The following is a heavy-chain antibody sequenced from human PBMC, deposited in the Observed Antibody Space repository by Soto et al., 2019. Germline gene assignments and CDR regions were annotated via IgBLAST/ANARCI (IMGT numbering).Heavy chain of an antibody. J-gene: IGHJ6*02. D-gene: IGHD3-16*02. CDR3: ANGGDHYVWGSYRHADV. CDR1: GFMFSSYA. Sequence: EIQLLQSGGGLVQPGGSLRLSCAASGFMFSSYAMSWVRQAPGRGLEWVSAVSGSGATTYYADSVKGRFAISKDNSKNTLYLQMNSLRAEDTTVYYSANGGDHYVWGSYRHADVWGQGTTVTVS. V-gene: IGHV3-23*01. CDR2: VSGSGATT.